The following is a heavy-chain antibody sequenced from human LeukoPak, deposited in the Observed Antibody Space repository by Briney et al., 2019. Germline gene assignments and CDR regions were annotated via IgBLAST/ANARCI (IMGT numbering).Heavy chain of an antibody. Sequence: QTGGSLRLSCAPSGFTFSSYNMDWVRQAPGEGLEWVSFIDSSSRYIYQADSVKGRFTISRDNAKSSVFLQMNSLRAEDTAVYYCARGEGLLHYFDYWGQGTLVTVSS. D-gene: IGHD3/OR15-3a*01. CDR2: IDSSSRYI. J-gene: IGHJ4*02. CDR1: GFTFSSYN. V-gene: IGHV3-21*01. CDR3: ARGEGLLHYFDY.